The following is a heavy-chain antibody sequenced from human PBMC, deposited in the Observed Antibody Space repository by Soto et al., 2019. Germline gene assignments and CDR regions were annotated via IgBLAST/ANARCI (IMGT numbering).Heavy chain of an antibody. V-gene: IGHV4-31*01. J-gene: IGHJ4*02. CDR3: ATRLQWRFDY. CDR2: IYYSGST. Sequence: QVQLQESGPGLVKPSQTLSLTCTVSGGSISSGGYYWSWIRQHPGKGLEWIGYIYYSGSTYYNPSLKXXVXIXXDTSKNQFSLKRSSVTAADTAVYYCATRLQWRFDYWGQGTLVTVSS. D-gene: IGHD6-19*01. CDR1: GGSISSGGYY.